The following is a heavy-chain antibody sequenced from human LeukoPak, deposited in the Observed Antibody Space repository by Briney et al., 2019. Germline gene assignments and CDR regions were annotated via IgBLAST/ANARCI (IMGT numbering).Heavy chain of an antibody. D-gene: IGHD1-26*01. CDR1: GYTFTSYA. Sequence: ASVKVSCKASGYTFTSYAMHWVRQAPGQRLEWMGWINPNSGGTNYAQKFQGWVTMTRDTSISTAYMELSRLRSDDTAVYYCARGLVGAALGYWGQGTLVTVSS. CDR3: ARGLVGAALGY. V-gene: IGHV1-2*04. CDR2: INPNSGGT. J-gene: IGHJ4*02.